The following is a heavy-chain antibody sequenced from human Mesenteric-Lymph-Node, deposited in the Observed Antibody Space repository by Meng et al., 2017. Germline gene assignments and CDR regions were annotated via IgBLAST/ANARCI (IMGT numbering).Heavy chain of an antibody. D-gene: IGHD3-16*02. Sequence: GESLKISCAASGFTFSNYAMSWVRQAPGKGLEWVSGISGSGSNTYYADSVKGRFTISRDNSKKTLYLQMNSLRAEDTALYYCGQGGIDYVWGSYRYTRYWGQGTLVTVSS. CDR2: ISGSGSNT. CDR3: GQGGIDYVWGSYRYTRY. J-gene: IGHJ4*02. CDR1: GFTFSNYA. V-gene: IGHV3-23*01.